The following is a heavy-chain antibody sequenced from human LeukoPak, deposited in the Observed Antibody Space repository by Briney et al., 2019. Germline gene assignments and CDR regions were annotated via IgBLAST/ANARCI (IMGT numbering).Heavy chain of an antibody. D-gene: IGHD6-13*01. CDR3: ARVPLIAAAAGPFDY. CDR1: GYTFTSYG. V-gene: IGHV1-18*01. CDR2: ISAYNGNT. Sequence: ASVKVSCKASGYTFTSYGISWVRQAPGQGLEWMGWISAYNGNTNYAQKLQGRVTMTTDTSTSTAYMELRSLRSDDTAVYYCARVPLIAAAAGPFDYWGQGTLVTVSS. J-gene: IGHJ4*02.